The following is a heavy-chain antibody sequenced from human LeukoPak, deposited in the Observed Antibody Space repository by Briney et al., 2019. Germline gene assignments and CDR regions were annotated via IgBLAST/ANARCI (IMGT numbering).Heavy chain of an antibody. D-gene: IGHD2-2*02. CDR3: ARSRRIVVVPAAIGQNNWFDP. V-gene: IGHV1-2*02. Sequence: ASVKVSCKASGYTFTGYYMHWVRQAPGQGLEWMGWINPNSGGTNYAQKFQGRVTMTRDTSISTAYMELSRLRSDDTAVYYRARSRRIVVVPAAIGQNNWFDPWGQGTLVTVSS. CDR1: GYTFTGYY. J-gene: IGHJ5*02. CDR2: INPNSGGT.